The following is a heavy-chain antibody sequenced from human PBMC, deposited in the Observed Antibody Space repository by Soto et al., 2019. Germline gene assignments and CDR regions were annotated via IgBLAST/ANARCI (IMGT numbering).Heavy chain of an antibody. CDR2: INAGNGNT. V-gene: IGHV1-3*01. Sequence: AAVKVSCKASGYTLTSYAMHWVRQAPGQRLEWMGWINAGNGNTKYSQKFQGRVTITRDTSASTAYMELSSLRSEDTAVYYCARVGYYDILTGSLNAFDIWGQGTLVTVSS. CDR3: ARVGYYDILTGSLNAFDI. D-gene: IGHD3-9*01. J-gene: IGHJ3*02. CDR1: GYTLTSYA.